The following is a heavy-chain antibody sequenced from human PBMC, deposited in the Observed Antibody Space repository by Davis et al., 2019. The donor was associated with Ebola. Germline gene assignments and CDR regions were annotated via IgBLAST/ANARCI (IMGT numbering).Heavy chain of an antibody. CDR1: GFTFSSYG. D-gene: IGHD6-19*01. CDR3: ARGGGYSSGWDDY. J-gene: IGHJ4*02. Sequence: GESLKISCAASGFTFSSYGMHWVRQAPGKGLEWVAVIWHDGSNKYYADSVKGRFTISRDNSKNTLYLQMNSLRAEDTAVYYCARGGGYSSGWDDYWGQGTLVTVSS. V-gene: IGHV3-33*01. CDR2: IWHDGSNK.